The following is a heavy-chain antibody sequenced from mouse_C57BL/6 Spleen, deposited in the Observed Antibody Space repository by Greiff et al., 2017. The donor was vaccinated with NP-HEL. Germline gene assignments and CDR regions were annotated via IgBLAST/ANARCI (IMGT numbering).Heavy chain of an antibody. D-gene: IGHD4-1*01. J-gene: IGHJ2*01. CDR1: GFTFSSYA. V-gene: IGHV5-4*03. CDR3: ASDRGGPHWGLFDY. Sequence: EVKVVESGGGLVKPGGSLKLSCAASGFTFSSYAMSWVRQTPEKRLEWVATISDGGSYTYYPANVKGRFTISRDNAKNNLYQQMSHLKSEDTAMYCCASDRGGPHWGLFDYWGQGTTLTVSS. CDR2: ISDGGSYT.